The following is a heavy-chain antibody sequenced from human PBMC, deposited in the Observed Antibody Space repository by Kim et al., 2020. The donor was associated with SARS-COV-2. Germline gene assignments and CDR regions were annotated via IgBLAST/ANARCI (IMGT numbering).Heavy chain of an antibody. CDR1: GYTFTSYA. V-gene: IGHV1-3*01. Sequence: ASVKVSCKASGYTFTSYAMHWVRQAPGQRLEWMGWINAGNGNTKYSQKFQGRVTITRDTSASTAYMELSSLRSEDTAVYYCARAIGIAAAGTSGNWFDPWGQGTLVTVSS. CDR2: INAGNGNT. J-gene: IGHJ5*02. CDR3: ARAIGIAAAGTSGNWFDP. D-gene: IGHD6-13*01.